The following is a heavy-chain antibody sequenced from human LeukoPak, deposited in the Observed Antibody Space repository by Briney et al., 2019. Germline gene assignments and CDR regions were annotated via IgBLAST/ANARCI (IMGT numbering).Heavy chain of an antibody. CDR1: GGSISDYS. Sequence: KTSETLSLTCTVCGGSISDYSWSWIRQPPGKGLEWIGNIYYSGSANHNPSLKSRVTISRDTSKNQFSLKLTSVTTAGTAVYYCARAGGVKTAALDLDYWGQGTLVTVSS. CDR3: ARAGGVKTAALDLDY. D-gene: IGHD6-25*01. J-gene: IGHJ4*02. CDR2: IYYSGSA. V-gene: IGHV4-59*01.